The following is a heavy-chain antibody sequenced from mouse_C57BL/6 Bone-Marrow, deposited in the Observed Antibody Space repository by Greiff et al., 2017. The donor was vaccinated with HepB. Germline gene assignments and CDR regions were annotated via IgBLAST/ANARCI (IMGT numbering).Heavy chain of an antibody. CDR2: INPSTGGT. Sequence: EVKLEESGPELVKPGASVKISCKASGYSFTGYYMNWVKQSPEKSLEWIGEINPSTGGTTYNQKFKAKATLTVDKSSSTAYMQLKSLTSEDSAVYYCARDFITTVVPYAMDYWGQGTSVTVSS. V-gene: IGHV1-42*01. D-gene: IGHD1-1*01. CDR3: ARDFITTVVPYAMDY. J-gene: IGHJ4*01. CDR1: GYSFTGYY.